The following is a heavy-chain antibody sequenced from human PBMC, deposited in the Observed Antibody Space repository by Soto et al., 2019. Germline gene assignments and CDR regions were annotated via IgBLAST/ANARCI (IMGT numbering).Heavy chain of an antibody. CDR3: AKTGGTSLYGIVY. CDR2: IYPGDSDT. J-gene: IGHJ4*02. CDR1: GYSFTNYW. D-gene: IGHD2-2*01. V-gene: IGHV5-51*01. Sequence: GESLKISFKGSGYSFTNYWIGWVRQMSGKGLEWMGIIYPGDSDTRYSPSFQGQVTISVDKSISTAYLQWSSLKASDTAMYYCAKTGGTSLYGIVYWGQGTQVTVSS.